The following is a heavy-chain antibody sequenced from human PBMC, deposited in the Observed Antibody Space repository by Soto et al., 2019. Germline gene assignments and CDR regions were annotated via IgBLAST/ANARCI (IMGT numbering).Heavy chain of an antibody. V-gene: IGHV4-59*01. CDR2: ISYSGST. J-gene: IGHJ4*02. CDR3: ARASPYGDYALDY. CDR1: GGSISSYY. Sequence: ETLSLTCTVSGGSISSYYWIWIRQPPGKGLEWIGYISYSGSTNYNPSLKSRPTISVDTFKNQFSLKLRSVTAADTAVYYCARASPYGDYALDYWGQGTLVTVSS. D-gene: IGHD4-17*01.